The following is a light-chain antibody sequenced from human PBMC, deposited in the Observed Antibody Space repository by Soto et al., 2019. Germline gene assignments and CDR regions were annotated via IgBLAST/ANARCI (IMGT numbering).Light chain of an antibody. CDR3: QQRNSWPPTFT. Sequence: EIVLTQSPATLSLSPGERATLSCRAGQSVGSFLAWYQQKPGQAPRLLIYDTSIRATGIPARFSGSGSGTDFTLTISSLEPEDFAVYYCQQRNSWPPTFTFGQGTRPEIK. CDR1: QSVGSF. CDR2: DTS. V-gene: IGKV3-11*01. J-gene: IGKJ5*01.